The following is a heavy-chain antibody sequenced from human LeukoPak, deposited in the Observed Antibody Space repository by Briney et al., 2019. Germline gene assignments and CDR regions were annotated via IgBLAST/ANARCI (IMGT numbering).Heavy chain of an antibody. Sequence: SETLSLTCTVSGGSISSSNYYWGWIRQPPGKGLEWIGTIYYSGSTYYNPSLKSRVTISVDTSKNQFSLKLSSVTAADTAVYYCARAPTAYCLSATCQPYFDHWGQGVLVTVSS. CDR3: ARAPTAYCLSATCQPYFDH. V-gene: IGHV4-39*07. CDR1: GGSISSSNYY. D-gene: IGHD2-2*01. CDR2: IYYSGST. J-gene: IGHJ4*02.